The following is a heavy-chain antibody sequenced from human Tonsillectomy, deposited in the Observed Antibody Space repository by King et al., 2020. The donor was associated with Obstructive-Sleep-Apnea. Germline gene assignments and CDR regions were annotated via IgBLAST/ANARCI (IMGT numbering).Heavy chain of an antibody. D-gene: IGHD6-19*01. CDR3: AKDQDGMRTVAARQFDS. J-gene: IGHJ4*02. V-gene: IGHV3-30*18. Sequence: VQLVESGGGVVQPGRSLRLSCAASGFTFSTYGMHWVRQAPGKGLEWVALISYDAFNIYYADSVKGRFTISRDDSKHTLYLQINSLRVGDTAVYYCAKDQDGMRTVAARQFDSWGQGTLVTVSS. CDR1: GFTFSTYG. CDR2: ISYDAFNI.